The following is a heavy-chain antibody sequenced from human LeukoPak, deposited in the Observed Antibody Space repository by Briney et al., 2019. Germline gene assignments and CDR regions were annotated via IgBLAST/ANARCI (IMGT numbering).Heavy chain of an antibody. CDR1: GYSISGGYY. Sequence: SETLSLTCTVSGYSISGGYYWGWVRQPPGKGLEWTASIYHNGNIFYNPSLKSRVTMSVDTSKNQFSLNLRSVTAADTAVYYCARVRGDPRYYFDYWGQGTLVTVSS. D-gene: IGHD3-10*01. V-gene: IGHV4-38-2*02. CDR2: IYHNGNI. CDR3: ARVRGDPRYYFDY. J-gene: IGHJ4*02.